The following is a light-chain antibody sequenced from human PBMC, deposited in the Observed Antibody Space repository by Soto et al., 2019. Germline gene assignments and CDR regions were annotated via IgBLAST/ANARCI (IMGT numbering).Light chain of an antibody. CDR1: SSNIGAGYD. CDR3: QSYDSSLSVVV. Sequence: QAVATQPPSVSGAPGQRVPISCTGSSSNIGAGYDVHWYQQLPGTAPKPLIYGNSNRPSGVPDRFSGSKSGTSASLAITGLQAEDEADYYCQSYDSSLSVVVFGGGTKLTVL. V-gene: IGLV1-40*01. J-gene: IGLJ2*01. CDR2: GNS.